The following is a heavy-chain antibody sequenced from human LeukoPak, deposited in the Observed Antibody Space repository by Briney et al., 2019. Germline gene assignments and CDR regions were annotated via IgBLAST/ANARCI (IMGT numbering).Heavy chain of an antibody. CDR1: GGSISSYY. CDR2: IYTSGST. CDR3: ARDHHRRDGYNSDYYYYYMDV. J-gene: IGHJ6*03. Sequence: SETLSLTCTVSGGSISSYYWSWIRQPAGKGLEWIGRIYTSGSTNYNPSLKSRVTMSVDTSKNQFSLKLSSVTAADTAVYYCARDHHRRDGYNSDYYYYYMDVWGKGTTVTVFS. D-gene: IGHD5-24*01. V-gene: IGHV4-4*07.